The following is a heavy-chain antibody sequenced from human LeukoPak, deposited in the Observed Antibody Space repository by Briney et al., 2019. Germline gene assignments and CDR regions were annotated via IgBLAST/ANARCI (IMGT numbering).Heavy chain of an antibody. D-gene: IGHD3-16*01. V-gene: IGHV3-13*01. Sequence: GGSLRLSCAASGFTFSSYDMHWVRQAPGKGLEWVSAICTAGDTYYPGSVKGRFTISRENAKNSLYLQMSSLRAGDTAVYYCASDRLGSMDVWGQGTTVTVSS. J-gene: IGHJ6*02. CDR1: GFTFSSYD. CDR2: ICTAGDT. CDR3: ASDRLGSMDV.